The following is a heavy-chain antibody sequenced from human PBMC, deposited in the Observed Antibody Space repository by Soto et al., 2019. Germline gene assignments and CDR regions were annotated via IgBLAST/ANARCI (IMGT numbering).Heavy chain of an antibody. CDR2: IYHSGNT. V-gene: IGHV4-31*03. D-gene: IGHD2-15*01. Sequence: QVQLQESGPGLVQPSQTLSLTCTVSGGSVSSSRYYWSWIRQHPGKGLEWLGYIYHSGNTYHNPSPTSRSTLSIDTSKTQSSLTQSSVTGPDTAVYYCARGSQYCSGGACSLFDYWGQGNLVTVSS. CDR3: ARGSQYCSGGACSLFDY. CDR1: GGSVSSSRYY. J-gene: IGHJ4*02.